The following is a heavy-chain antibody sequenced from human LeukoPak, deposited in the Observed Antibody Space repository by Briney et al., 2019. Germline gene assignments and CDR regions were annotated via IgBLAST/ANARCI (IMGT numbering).Heavy chain of an antibody. V-gene: IGHV3-33*01. CDR1: GFTFSSYG. CDR3: ARARLEYYYDSSFGY. J-gene: IGHJ4*02. CDR2: IWYDGSNK. D-gene: IGHD3-22*01. Sequence: GGSLRLSCAVSGFTFSSYGMHWVRQAPGKGLEWVAVIWYDGSNKYYADSVKGRFTISRDNSKNTLYLQMNSLRAEDTAVYYCARARLEYYYDSSFGYWGQGTLVTVSS.